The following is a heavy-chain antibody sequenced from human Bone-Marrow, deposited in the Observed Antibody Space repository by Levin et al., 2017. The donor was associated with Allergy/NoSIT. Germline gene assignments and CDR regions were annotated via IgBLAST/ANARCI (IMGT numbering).Heavy chain of an antibody. Sequence: PGGSLRLSCAASGFTFSTYSFHWVRQAPGKGLEWLAVVSPGGSITYYADSVKGRFTISRDNSKDTVYLQMNSLRTEDTAVYYCAREGPILIRGPHDYWGQGTLVAVSS. CDR2: VSPGGSIT. CDR1: GFTFSTYS. D-gene: IGHD3-10*01. J-gene: IGHJ4*02. V-gene: IGHV3-30*04. CDR3: AREGPILIRGPHDY.